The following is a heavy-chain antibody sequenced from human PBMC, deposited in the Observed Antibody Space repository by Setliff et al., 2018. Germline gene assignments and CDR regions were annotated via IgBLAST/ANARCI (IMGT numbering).Heavy chain of an antibody. D-gene: IGHD2-2*01. CDR3: ASCRYQVPYDY. Sequence: KTSETLSLTCSVSGGAVSGDYWTWIRQPPGKGLEYIGYINYSGSTNYNPSLKSRVTISGDTSKNQVSLRLSSVTAADTGVYYCASCRYQVPYDYWGQGILVTVSS. V-gene: IGHV4-59*08. J-gene: IGHJ4*02. CDR2: INYSGST. CDR1: GGAVSGDY.